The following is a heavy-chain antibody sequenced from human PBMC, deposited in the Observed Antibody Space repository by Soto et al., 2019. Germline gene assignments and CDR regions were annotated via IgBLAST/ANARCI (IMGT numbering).Heavy chain of an antibody. V-gene: IGHV5-51*01. CDR1: GYTFTNYW. Sequence: PGESLKISCKGSGYTFTNYWIGWVRQMPGKGLEWMGIIYPGDSDTKYNPSFQGQVTISADKSITATYLQWSSLKASDTAIYYCAASIFYYGMDVWGQGTTVTVSS. CDR2: IYPGDSDT. J-gene: IGHJ6*02. CDR3: AASIFYYGMDV.